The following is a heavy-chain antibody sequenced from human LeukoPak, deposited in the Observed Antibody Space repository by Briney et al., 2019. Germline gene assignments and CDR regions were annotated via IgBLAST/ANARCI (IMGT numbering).Heavy chain of an antibody. CDR3: ARGSGSYYGEYFQH. J-gene: IGHJ1*01. D-gene: IGHD1-26*01. V-gene: IGHV4-59*12. CDR1: GGSISSYY. CDR2: IYYSGST. Sequence: SETLSLTCTVSGGSISSYYWSWIRQPPGKGLEWIGYIYYSGSTNYNPSLKSRVTMSVDTSKNQFSLKLSSVTAADTAVYYCARGSGSYYGEYFQHWGQGTLVTVSS.